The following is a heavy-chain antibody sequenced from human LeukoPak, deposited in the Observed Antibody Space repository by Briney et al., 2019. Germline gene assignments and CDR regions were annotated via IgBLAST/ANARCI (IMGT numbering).Heavy chain of an antibody. J-gene: IGHJ3*02. CDR1: GGSISSYY. Sequence: SETLSLTCTVSGGSISSYYWSWIRQPAGKGLEWIGRIYTSGSTNYNPSLKSRVTMPVDTSKNQFSLKLSSVTAADTAVYYCARDYDSSGRTTDAFDIWGQGTMVTVSS. D-gene: IGHD3-22*01. V-gene: IGHV4-4*07. CDR2: IYTSGST. CDR3: ARDYDSSGRTTDAFDI.